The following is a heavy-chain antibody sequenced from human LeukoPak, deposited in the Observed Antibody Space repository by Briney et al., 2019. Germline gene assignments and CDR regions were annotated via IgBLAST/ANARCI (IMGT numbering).Heavy chain of an antibody. Sequence: SETLSLTCTVSGGSLTTGYYWAWIRQPPGKGLEWIGTIFRIGSTYYNPSLKSRVTISVDTSKNQFSLKLSSVTAADTALYYCARVIDVAAAGYFDSWGQGTQVTVSS. CDR2: IFRIGST. CDR1: GGSLTTGYY. V-gene: IGHV4-38-2*02. CDR3: ARVIDVAAAGYFDS. D-gene: IGHD6-13*01. J-gene: IGHJ4*02.